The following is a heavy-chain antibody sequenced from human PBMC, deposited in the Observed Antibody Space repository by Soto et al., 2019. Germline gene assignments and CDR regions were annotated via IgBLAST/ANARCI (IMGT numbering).Heavy chain of an antibody. V-gene: IGHV3-23*01. D-gene: IGHD6-13*01. CDR1: GFTFSNFD. J-gene: IGHJ1*01. Sequence: EVQLLESGGGLVQPGGSLRLSCAASGFTFSNFDMSWVRQAPGKGLEWVSGISTSGGTTYYADSVKGRSTSSRDNSKNTLYLQMTSRRAEDTAVYYCATGTAAPAHWGQGTLVTVSS. CDR2: ISTSGGTT. CDR3: ATGTAAPAH.